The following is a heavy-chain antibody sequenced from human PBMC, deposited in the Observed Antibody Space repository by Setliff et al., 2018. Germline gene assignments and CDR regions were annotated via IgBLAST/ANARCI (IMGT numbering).Heavy chain of an antibody. J-gene: IGHJ5*02. Sequence: GSLRLSCVASGLIFSNNWMSWVHQAPGKGLEWVTNINKDGSERNYVDSVKGRFTISRDNAKNSVYLQMNSLRADDTAVYYCVPQGPGYGNGWWTNWFDPWGQGTLVTVSS. CDR2: INKDGSER. CDR1: GLIFSNNW. V-gene: IGHV3-7*03. CDR3: VPQGPGYGNGWWTNWFDP. D-gene: IGHD6-19*01.